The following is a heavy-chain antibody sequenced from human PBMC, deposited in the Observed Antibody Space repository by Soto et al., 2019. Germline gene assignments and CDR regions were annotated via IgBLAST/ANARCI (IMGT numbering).Heavy chain of an antibody. CDR1: GVTFSNAW. Sequence: PGGSLRLSCAASGVTFSNAWMNWVRQAPGKGLEWVGRIKSKTDGGTTDYAAPVKGRFTISRDDSKNTLYLQMNSLKTEDTAVYYCTTTKMVRGVISPHDAFDIWGQGTMVTV. CDR3: TTTKMVRGVISPHDAFDI. J-gene: IGHJ3*02. D-gene: IGHD3-10*01. V-gene: IGHV3-15*07. CDR2: IKSKTDGGTT.